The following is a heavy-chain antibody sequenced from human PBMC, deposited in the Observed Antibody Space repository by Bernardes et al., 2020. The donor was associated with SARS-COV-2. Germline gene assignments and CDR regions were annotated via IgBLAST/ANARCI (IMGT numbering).Heavy chain of an antibody. CDR1: GFTFSSYA. CDR3: AKFKDYYGSGITDY. J-gene: IGHJ4*02. CDR2: ISGNSRNA. D-gene: IGHD3-10*01. Sequence: GGSLRLSCAASGFTFSSYAMSWVRQAPGKGLEWVSVISGNSRNAFYGGSVRGRFITSRDNSKNTLFLQMNSLTAEDTAVYYCAKFKDYYGSGITDYWGQGTLVTVSS. V-gene: IGHV3-23*01.